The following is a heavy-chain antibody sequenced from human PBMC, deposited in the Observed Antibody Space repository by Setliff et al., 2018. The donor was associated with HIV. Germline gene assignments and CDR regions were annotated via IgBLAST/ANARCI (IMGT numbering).Heavy chain of an antibody. CDR3: ARVFVDTAVLRVLEYYFDS. V-gene: IGHV4-39*07. Sequence: KPSETLSLTCTVSGGSISSSSYYWGWVRQPPGKGLEWIGSMYYSGSTYYTPSLKSRITISLDTSKSQFSLRMRSVTAADTAVYYCARVFVDTAVLRVLEYYFDSWGRGTLVTVSS. J-gene: IGHJ4*02. D-gene: IGHD5-18*01. CDR1: GGSISSSSYY. CDR2: MYYSGST.